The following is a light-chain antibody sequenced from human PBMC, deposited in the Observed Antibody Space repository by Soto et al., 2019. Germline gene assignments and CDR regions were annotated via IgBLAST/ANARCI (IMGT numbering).Light chain of an antibody. Sequence: QSALTQPPSASGTPGQRVTISCSGSSSNIGVNSVNWYQHLPGTAPKLLIYNNDQRPSGVPDRVSGSKSGTSASLAISGLQSEDEADYYCASWDDSLNGLGFGTGTKLTVL. CDR2: NND. CDR3: ASWDDSLNGLG. CDR1: SSNIGVNS. J-gene: IGLJ1*01. V-gene: IGLV1-44*01.